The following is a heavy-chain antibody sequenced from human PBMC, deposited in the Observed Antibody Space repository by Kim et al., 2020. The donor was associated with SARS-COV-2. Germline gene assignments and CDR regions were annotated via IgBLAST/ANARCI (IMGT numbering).Heavy chain of an antibody. V-gene: IGHV4-34*01. Sequence: SETLSLTCAVYGGSFSGYYWSWIRQPPGKGLEWIGEINHSGSTNYNPSLKSRVTISVDTSKNQFSLKLSSVTAADTAVYYCARDRRGIAARPEEYYYYGMDVWGQGTTVTVSS. CDR3: ARDRRGIAARPEEYYYYGMDV. D-gene: IGHD6-6*01. J-gene: IGHJ6*02. CDR2: INHSGST. CDR1: GGSFSGYY.